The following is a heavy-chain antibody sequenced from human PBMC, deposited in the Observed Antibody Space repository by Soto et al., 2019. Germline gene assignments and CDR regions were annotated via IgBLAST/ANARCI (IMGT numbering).Heavy chain of an antibody. J-gene: IGHJ5*02. CDR3: ARAFRTPQVTTVTTFIDP. D-gene: IGHD4-17*01. CDR1: CGYRSSVGYY. V-gene: IGHV4-31*03. CDR2: IYYSGST. Sequence: SETHSLTYTVSCGYRSSVGYYCRFIRPHPGKGLEWIGYIYYSGSTYYNPSLKSRVTISVDTSKNQFSLKLSSVTAADTAVYYCARAFRTPQVTTVTTFIDPWGQGTPVTVSS.